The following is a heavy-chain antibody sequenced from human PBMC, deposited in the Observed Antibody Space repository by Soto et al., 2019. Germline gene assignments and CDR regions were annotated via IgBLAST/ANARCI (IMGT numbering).Heavy chain of an antibody. CDR1: GLTFSNYA. CDR3: AKEPSYYYDSSGYYRY. Sequence: GGSLRLSCAASGLTFSNYAMSWVRQAPGKGLEWVSTVSGSGDSTYYADSVKGRFTISRDNSKNTLYLQMNSLRAEDTAVYYCAKEPSYYYDSSGYYRYWGPGTLVTVSS. V-gene: IGHV3-23*01. CDR2: VSGSGDST. D-gene: IGHD3-22*01. J-gene: IGHJ4*02.